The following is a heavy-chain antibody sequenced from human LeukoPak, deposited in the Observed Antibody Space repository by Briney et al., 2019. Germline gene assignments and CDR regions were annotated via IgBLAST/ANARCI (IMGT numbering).Heavy chain of an antibody. D-gene: IGHD6-19*01. CDR1: GGSISSSSYY. J-gene: IGHJ3*02. CDR3: ARAGWYSPYDAFDI. Sequence: TSETLSLTCTVSGGSISSSSYYWGWIRQPPGKGLEWIGSIYYSGSTYYNPSLKSRVTISVDTSKNQFSLKLSSVTAADTAVYYCARAGWYSPYDAFDIWGQGTMVTVSS. CDR2: IYYSGST. V-gene: IGHV4-39*07.